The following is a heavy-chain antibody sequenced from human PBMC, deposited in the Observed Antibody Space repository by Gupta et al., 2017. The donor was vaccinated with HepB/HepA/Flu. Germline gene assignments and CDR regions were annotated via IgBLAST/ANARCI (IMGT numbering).Heavy chain of an antibody. J-gene: IGHJ4*02. CDR3: ARDSWGFDY. V-gene: IGHV3-74*01. CDR1: EVTFSGYW. CDR2: ISFDGTTS. Sequence: EVQLVEPGGDVVPPGGSLRISCVASEVTFSGYWIHWVRQVPGQGLMWVSRISFDGTTSDYADSVKGRFTVSRDNAKDTVYLQMDDLKVEDTGVYYCARDSWGFDYWGQGTVVTVSS. D-gene: IGHD7-27*01.